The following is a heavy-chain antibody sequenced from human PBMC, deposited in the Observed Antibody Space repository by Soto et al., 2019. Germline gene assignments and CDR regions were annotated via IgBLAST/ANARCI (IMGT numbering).Heavy chain of an antibody. D-gene: IGHD6-19*01. J-gene: IGHJ5*02. CDR3: AREAGPDRWFDP. CDR1: GASISSYF. V-gene: IGHV4-4*07. CDR2: ISTSGTT. Sequence: LSLTCTVSGASISSYFWTWIRQPAGKGLDWIGRISTSGTTNYNPSLKSRVTMSVDTSKNHLSLNLSSVTAADTAVYYCAREAGPDRWFDPWGQGTLVTVS.